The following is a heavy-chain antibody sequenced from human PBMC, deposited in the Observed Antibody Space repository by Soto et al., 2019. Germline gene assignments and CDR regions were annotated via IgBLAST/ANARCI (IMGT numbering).Heavy chain of an antibody. J-gene: IGHJ6*02. CDR1: GSTFTSYG. CDR2: ISAYNGNT. CDR3: AGPMYIVGATTSVLHYYYGMDV. V-gene: IGHV1-18*01. Sequence: GASVKVSCKASGSTFTSYGISWVRHAPGQGLEWMGWISAYNGNTNYAQKLQGRVTMTTDTSTSTAYMELRSLRSDDTAVYYCAGPMYIVGATTSVLHYYYGMDVCGQGPTLTVSS. D-gene: IGHD1-26*01.